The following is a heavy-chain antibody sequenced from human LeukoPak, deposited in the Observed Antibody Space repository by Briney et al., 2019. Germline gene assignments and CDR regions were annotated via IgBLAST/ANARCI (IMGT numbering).Heavy chain of an antibody. Sequence: GGSLRLSCTASGFTFGDYAMSWFRQAPGKGLEWVGFIRSKAYGGTTEYAASVKGRFTISRDDSKSIAYLQMNSLKTEDTAVYCCTRFDRWELPFDYWGQGTLVTVSS. CDR3: TRFDRWELPFDY. CDR1: GFTFGDYA. V-gene: IGHV3-49*03. CDR2: IRSKAYGGTT. J-gene: IGHJ4*02. D-gene: IGHD1-26*01.